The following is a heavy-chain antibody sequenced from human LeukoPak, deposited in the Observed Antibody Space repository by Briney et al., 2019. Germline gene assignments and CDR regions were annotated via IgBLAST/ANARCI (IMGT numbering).Heavy chain of an antibody. J-gene: IGHJ4*02. CDR3: TRGYGDYARLPFDC. Sequence: PGGSLRLSCAASGFTFSTYRMNRVRQAPGKGLVWISRIESDGSTTSYADSVKGRFTISRDTAKNMLYLQMNSLRAEDTAVYYCTRGYGDYARLPFDCWGQGTLVTVSS. CDR2: IESDGSTT. V-gene: IGHV3-74*01. D-gene: IGHD4-17*01. CDR1: GFTFSTYR.